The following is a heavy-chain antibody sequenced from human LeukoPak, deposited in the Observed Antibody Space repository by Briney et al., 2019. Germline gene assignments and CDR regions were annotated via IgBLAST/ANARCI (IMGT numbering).Heavy chain of an antibody. V-gene: IGHV4-4*02. J-gene: IGHJ6*03. CDR3: ARPVRYYMDV. D-gene: IGHD3-16*02. CDR2: IYHSGST. CDR1: GGSIISYTNW. Sequence: SGTLSLTCAVSGGSIISYTNWWSWVRQPPGKGLGWIGEIYHSGSTNYNPSLESRVTISVDKSKNQLSLKLISVTAADTAVYYCARPVRYYMDVWGKGTTVTVSS.